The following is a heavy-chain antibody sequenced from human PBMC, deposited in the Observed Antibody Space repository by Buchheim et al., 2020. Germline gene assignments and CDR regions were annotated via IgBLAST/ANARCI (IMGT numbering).Heavy chain of an antibody. Sequence: EVQLVESGGGLVQPGGSLRLSCAASGFTFSSYWMSWVRQAPGKGLEWVANIKQDGSEKYYVDSVKGRFTIPRDNDKNSLYLQMNSLRAEDTAVYYCARDPRYYYDSSGYYPPDYWGQGTL. CDR2: IKQDGSEK. V-gene: IGHV3-7*01. CDR1: GFTFSSYW. J-gene: IGHJ4*02. D-gene: IGHD3-22*01. CDR3: ARDPRYYYDSSGYYPPDY.